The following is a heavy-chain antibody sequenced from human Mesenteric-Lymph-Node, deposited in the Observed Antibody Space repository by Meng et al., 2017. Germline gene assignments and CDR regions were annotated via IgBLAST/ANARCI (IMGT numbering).Heavy chain of an antibody. CDR3: ARLPFTLYYYYYGMDV. D-gene: IGHD2-2*01. J-gene: IGHJ6*02. CDR2: IYYSGST. Sequence: SETLSLTCTVSGGSISSSSYYWSWIRQPPGKGLEWIGYIYYSGSTNYNPSLKSRVTISVDTSKNQFSLKLSSVTAADTAVYYCARLPFTLYYYYYGMDVWGQGTTVTVSS. CDR1: GGSISSSSYY. V-gene: IGHV4-61*01.